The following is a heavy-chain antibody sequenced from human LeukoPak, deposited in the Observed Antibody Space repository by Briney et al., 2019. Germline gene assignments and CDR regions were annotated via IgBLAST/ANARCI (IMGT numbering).Heavy chain of an antibody. J-gene: IGHJ4*02. D-gene: IGHD2-2*01. Sequence: GGSLRLSCAASGFTFSIYEMNWVRQAPGKGLEWVSYISSSGSTLYYADSVKGLFTISRDKAKNSLYLQMHSLRVDDTALYYCARETDSTLFDYWGQGTLVTVSS. V-gene: IGHV3-48*03. CDR3: ARETDSTLFDY. CDR2: ISSSGSTL. CDR1: GFTFSIYE.